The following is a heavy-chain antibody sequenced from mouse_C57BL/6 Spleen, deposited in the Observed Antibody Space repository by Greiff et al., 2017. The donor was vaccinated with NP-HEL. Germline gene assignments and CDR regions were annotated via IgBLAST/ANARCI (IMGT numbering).Heavy chain of an antibody. Sequence: EVQLQQSGPELVKPGASVKIPCKASGYTFTDYNMDWVKQSHGKSLEWIGDINPNNGGTIYNQKFKGKATLTVDKSSSTAYMELRSLTSEDTAVYYCARFTTVVATNWYFDVWGTGTTVTVS. CDR1: GYTFTDYN. D-gene: IGHD1-1*01. CDR2: INPNNGGT. CDR3: ARFTTVVATNWYFDV. J-gene: IGHJ1*03. V-gene: IGHV1-18*01.